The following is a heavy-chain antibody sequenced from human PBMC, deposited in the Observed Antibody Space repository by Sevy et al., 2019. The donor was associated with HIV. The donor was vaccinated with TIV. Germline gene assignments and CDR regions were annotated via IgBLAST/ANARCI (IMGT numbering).Heavy chain of an antibody. CDR1: GYTFPSYD. CDR3: AREGRFGEFYYYYYYGMDV. CDR2: MNPNSGNT. J-gene: IGHJ6*02. V-gene: IGHV1-8*01. Sequence: ASVKVSCKASGYTFPSYDINWVRQATGQGLEWMGWMNPNSGNTGYAQKFQGRVTMTRNTSISTAYMELSSLRSEDTAVYYCAREGRFGEFYYYYYYGMDVWGQGTTVTVSS. D-gene: IGHD3-10*01.